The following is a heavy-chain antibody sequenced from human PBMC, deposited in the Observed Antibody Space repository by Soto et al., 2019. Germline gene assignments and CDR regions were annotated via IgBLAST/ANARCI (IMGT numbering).Heavy chain of an antibody. CDR1: GYTFTSYG. CDR3: ARDSPYCGGGSCLKTNFDS. J-gene: IGHJ4*02. Sequence: ASVKVSCKASGYTFTSYGISWVRQAPGQGLEWMGWISAYNGNTNYAQKLQGRVTMTTDTSTSTAYMELRSLRSDDTAVYYCARDSPYCGGGSCLKTNFDSGGQGPLATFPS. D-gene: IGHD2-15*01. CDR2: ISAYNGNT. V-gene: IGHV1-18*04.